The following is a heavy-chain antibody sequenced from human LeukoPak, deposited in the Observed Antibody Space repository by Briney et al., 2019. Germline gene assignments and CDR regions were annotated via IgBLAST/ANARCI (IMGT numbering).Heavy chain of an antibody. CDR1: GFTFSSYA. CDR3: AANPGWLQSLGDAFDI. Sequence: RTGGSLRLSCAASGFTFSSYAMSWVRQAPGKGLEWVSAISGSGGSTYYADSVKGRFTISRDSSKNTLYLQMNSLRAEDTAVYYCAANPGWLQSLGDAFDIWGQGTMVTVSS. J-gene: IGHJ3*02. D-gene: IGHD5-24*01. V-gene: IGHV3-23*01. CDR2: ISGSGGST.